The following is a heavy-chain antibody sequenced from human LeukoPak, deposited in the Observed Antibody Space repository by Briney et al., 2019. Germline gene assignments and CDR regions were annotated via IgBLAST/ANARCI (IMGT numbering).Heavy chain of an antibody. D-gene: IGHD3-22*01. V-gene: IGHV3-23*01. CDR1: GFTFGSYG. CDR2: ITPNADRA. Sequence: PGGSLRLSCAASGFTFGSYGMSWVRQAPGKGLEWVSFITPNADRASYADSVKGRFTISRDNPWNTLYMQMNSLRDEDTAVYYCAIMRGYYDGSGYWVQWGQGTLVTVS. CDR3: AIMRGYYDGSGYWVQ. J-gene: IGHJ1*01.